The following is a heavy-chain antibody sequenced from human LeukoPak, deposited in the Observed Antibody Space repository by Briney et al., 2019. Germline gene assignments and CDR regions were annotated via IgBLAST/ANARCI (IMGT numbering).Heavy chain of an antibody. CDR3: ARYSSAWGTPDY. CDR1: GFTFSSYA. Sequence: GGSLRLSCATSGFTFSSYAMSWVRQAPGKGLEWVSAISGSGADTYYADSVKGRFTISRDNSKNTLYLQMNSLRADHTAVYYCARYSSAWGTPDYWGQGTLVTVSS. V-gene: IGHV3-23*01. J-gene: IGHJ4*02. CDR2: ISGSGADT. D-gene: IGHD6-19*01.